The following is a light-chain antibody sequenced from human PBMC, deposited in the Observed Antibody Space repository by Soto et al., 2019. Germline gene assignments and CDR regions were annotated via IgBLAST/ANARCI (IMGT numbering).Light chain of an antibody. Sequence: QSALTQPASVSGSPGQSITISCTGTSSDVGGYKYVSWYQQYPGKAPKLMIYDVSNRPSGVYNRVSGSKSGNTASLTISGLQAEDEADYYCSSYTSSSLYVFGTGTKVPVL. CDR3: SSYTSSSLYV. J-gene: IGLJ1*01. V-gene: IGLV2-14*01. CDR1: SSDVGGYKY. CDR2: DVS.